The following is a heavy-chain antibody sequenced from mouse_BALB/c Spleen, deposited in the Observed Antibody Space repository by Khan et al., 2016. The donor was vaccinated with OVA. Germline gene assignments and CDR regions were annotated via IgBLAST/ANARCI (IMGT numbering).Heavy chain of an antibody. J-gene: IGHJ2*01. V-gene: IGHV1-7*01. CDR1: GYTFTSYW. Sequence: QMQLEESGAELAKPGASVKMSCTASGYTFTSYWMHWIKQRPGQGLEWIGYINPTSGYTDYNQKFKDKATLTADKSSSTAYMQLSSLTSDDSAVYYCARDRIDDWGQGTALTVSS. CDR2: INPTSGYT. CDR3: ARDRIDD.